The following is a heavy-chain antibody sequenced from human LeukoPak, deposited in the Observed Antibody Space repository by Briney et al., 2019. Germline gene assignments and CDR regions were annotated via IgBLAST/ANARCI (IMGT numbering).Heavy chain of an antibody. D-gene: IGHD3-3*01. J-gene: IGHJ4*02. CDR3: AKGTAFGVVGAPDY. Sequence: PGGSLRLSCVASGFTFDDYAMHWVRQAPGKGLEWVSGISWNSGSIGYADSVKGRFTISRDNAKNSLYLQMNSLRAEDTALYYCAKGTAFGVVGAPDYWGQGTLVTVSS. CDR1: GFTFDDYA. CDR2: ISWNSGSI. V-gene: IGHV3-9*01.